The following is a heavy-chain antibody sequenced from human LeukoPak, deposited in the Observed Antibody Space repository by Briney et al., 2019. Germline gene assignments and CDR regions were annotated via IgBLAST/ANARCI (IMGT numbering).Heavy chain of an antibody. CDR3: ARTLAPPPDY. Sequence: GGSLRLSCAASGFIFSSYSMNWVRQAPGKGLEWVSVISSGASTYYADSVKGRFTISRDNSKNTLYLQMNSLRAEDTAVYYCARTLAPPPDYWGQGTLVTVSS. D-gene: IGHD2-21*01. CDR1: GFIFSSYS. V-gene: IGHV3-66*01. CDR2: ISSGAST. J-gene: IGHJ4*02.